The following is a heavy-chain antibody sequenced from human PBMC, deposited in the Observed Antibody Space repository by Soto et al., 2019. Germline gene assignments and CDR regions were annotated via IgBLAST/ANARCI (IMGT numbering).Heavy chain of an antibody. D-gene: IGHD3-10*01. CDR1: GGSISSSSYY. J-gene: IGHJ4*02. CDR3: ARDDGSGSYWSFDY. V-gene: IGHV4-31*03. Sequence: SETLSLTCTVSGGSISSSSYYWSWIRQHPGKGLEWIGYIYYSGSTYYNPSLKSRVTISVDTSKNQFSLKLSSVTAADTAVYYCARDDGSGSYWSFDYWGQGTLVTVSS. CDR2: IYYSGST.